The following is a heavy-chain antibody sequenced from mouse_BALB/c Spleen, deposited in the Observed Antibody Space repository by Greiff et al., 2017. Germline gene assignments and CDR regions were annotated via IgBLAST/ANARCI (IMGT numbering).Heavy chain of an antibody. J-gene: IGHJ4*01. Sequence: EVQLQQSGPELEKPGASVKISCKASGYSFTGYNMNWVKQSNGKSLEWIGNIDPYYGGTSYNQKFKGKATLTVDKSSSTAYMQLKSLTSEDSAVYYCASRGVYYGSSYEGAMDYWGQGTSVTVSS. D-gene: IGHD1-1*01. CDR3: ASRGVYYGSSYEGAMDY. V-gene: IGHV1-39*01. CDR1: GYSFTGYN. CDR2: IDPYYGGT.